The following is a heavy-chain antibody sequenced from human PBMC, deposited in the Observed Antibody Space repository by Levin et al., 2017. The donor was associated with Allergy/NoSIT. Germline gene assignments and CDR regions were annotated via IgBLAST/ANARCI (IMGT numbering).Heavy chain of an antibody. D-gene: IGHD4-17*01. J-gene: IGHJ5*02. CDR1: GGTFSSYT. CDR2: IIPILGIA. CDR3: ARNYGDNNWFDP. V-gene: IGHV1-69*02. Sequence: ASVKVSCKASGGTFSSYTISWVRQAPGQGLEWMGRIIPILGIANYAQKFQGRVTITADKSTSTAYMELSSLRSEDTAVYYCARNYGDNNWFDPWGQGTLVTVSS.